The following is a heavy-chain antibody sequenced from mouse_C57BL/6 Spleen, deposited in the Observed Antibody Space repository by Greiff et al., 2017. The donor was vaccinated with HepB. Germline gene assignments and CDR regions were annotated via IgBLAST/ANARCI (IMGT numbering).Heavy chain of an antibody. D-gene: IGHD1-1*01. Sequence: QVQLKQSGAELVRPGASVKLSCKASGYTFTDYYINWVKQRPGPGLEWIARIYPGSGNTYYNEKFKGKATLTAEKSSSTAYMQLSSLTSEDSAVYFCASERLVNYSSSYLYYFDYWGQGTTLTVSS. CDR3: ASERLVNYSSSYLYYFDY. CDR1: GYTFTDYY. V-gene: IGHV1-76*01. CDR2: IYPGSGNT. J-gene: IGHJ2*01.